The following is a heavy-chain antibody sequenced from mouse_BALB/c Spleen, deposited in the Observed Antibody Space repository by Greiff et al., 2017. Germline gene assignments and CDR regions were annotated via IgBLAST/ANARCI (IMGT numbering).Heavy chain of an antibody. J-gene: IGHJ3*01. D-gene: IGHD2-2*01. CDR2: ISSGGSYT. CDR1: GFTFSSYG. CDR3: ARHLILDVYGWFAF. Sequence: MQLMESGGDLVKPGGSLKLSCAASGFTFSSYGMSWVRQTPDKRLEWVATISSGGSYTYYPDSVKGRFTISRDNAKNTLYLQMSSLKSEDTAMYYGARHLILDVYGWFAFWGQGTLVTVSA. V-gene: IGHV5-6*01.